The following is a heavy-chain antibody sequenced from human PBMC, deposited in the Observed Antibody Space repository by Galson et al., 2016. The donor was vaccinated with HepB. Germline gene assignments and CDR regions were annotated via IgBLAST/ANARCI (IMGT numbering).Heavy chain of an antibody. CDR2: IGAHNGNT. V-gene: IGHV1-18*01. J-gene: IGHJ4*02. Sequence: SVKVSCKASGYTFSNYGYGINWVRQAPGQGLEWMGWIGAHNGNTNYAQKFQGRVTMTTDTSTSTAYMELSSLRSEDTAVYYCASHTRGQYGSGRHELDYWGQGTLVAVSS. D-gene: IGHD3-10*01. CDR1: GYTFSNYG. CDR3: ASHTRGQYGSGRHELDY.